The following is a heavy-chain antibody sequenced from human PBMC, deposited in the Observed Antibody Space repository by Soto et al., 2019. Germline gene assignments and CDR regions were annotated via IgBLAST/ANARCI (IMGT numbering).Heavy chain of an antibody. CDR3: ARAPPGPAPRWGV. CDR2: IYPTGKT. J-gene: IGHJ6*02. CDR1: GGSISIGGYS. V-gene: IGHV4-30-2*01. D-gene: IGHD3-16*01. Sequence: SETLSLTCAVSGGSISIGGYSWSWIRQTPGKGLEWIGYIYPTGKTYYNPSLENRVTISIDTSKNQFSLQLTSVTAADTAVYYCARAPPGPAPRWGVWGHGTTVTVSS.